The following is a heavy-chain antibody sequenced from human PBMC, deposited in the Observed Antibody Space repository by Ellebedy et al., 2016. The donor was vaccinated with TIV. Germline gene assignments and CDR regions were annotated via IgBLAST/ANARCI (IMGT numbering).Heavy chain of an antibody. CDR1: GDSISSSKW. D-gene: IGHD3-22*01. J-gene: IGHJ4*02. Sequence: GSLRLSCAVSGDSISSSKWWSWVRPPPGKGLGWIGEIYHTGTTNYNPSLKSRVTISVDKSKNQLSLKLNSVSAADTAVYYCAGARTMIAGGGIDYWGQGTLVTVSS. CDR2: IYHTGTT. V-gene: IGHV4-4*02. CDR3: AGARTMIAGGGIDY.